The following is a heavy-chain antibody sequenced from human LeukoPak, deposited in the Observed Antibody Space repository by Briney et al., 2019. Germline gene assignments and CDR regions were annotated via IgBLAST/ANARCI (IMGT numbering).Heavy chain of an antibody. D-gene: IGHD4-17*01. CDR2: ISGSGGST. J-gene: IGHJ4*02. Sequence: GGSLRLSCAASGFTFSSYAMSWVRQAPGKGLEWVSAISGSGGSTYYADSVKGRFTISRDNSKNTLYLQMNSLRAEDTAVYYCAKDQARVSVTTPFDYWGQGTLVTVSS. V-gene: IGHV3-23*01. CDR1: GFTFSSYA. CDR3: AKDQARVSVTTPFDY.